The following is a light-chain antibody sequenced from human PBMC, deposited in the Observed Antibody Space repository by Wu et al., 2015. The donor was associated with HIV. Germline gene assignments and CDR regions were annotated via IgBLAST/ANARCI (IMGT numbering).Light chain of an antibody. V-gene: IGKV3-11*01. CDR1: QSLSTS. CDR3: QHRRSWPLT. Sequence: EIVLTQSPATLSWSPGERATLSCRASQSLSTSLAWYQHKPGQPPRLLIYDISNRANGIPARFSGGGSGTDFTLTISSLESEDFAVYYCQHRRSWPLTFGGGTKLAIK. CDR2: DIS. J-gene: IGKJ4*01.